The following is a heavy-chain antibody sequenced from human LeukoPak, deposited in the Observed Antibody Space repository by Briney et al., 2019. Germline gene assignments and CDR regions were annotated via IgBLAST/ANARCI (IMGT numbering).Heavy chain of an antibody. Sequence: SVKVSCKASGYTFINYGISWVRQAPGQGLEWMGGIIPIFGTANYAQKFQGRVTITADESTSTAYMELSSLRSEDTAVYYCARSWYYYGSSGYSLDYWGQGTLVTVSS. CDR1: GYTFINYG. CDR3: ARSWYYYGSSGYSLDY. CDR2: IIPIFGTA. V-gene: IGHV1-69*13. J-gene: IGHJ4*02. D-gene: IGHD3-22*01.